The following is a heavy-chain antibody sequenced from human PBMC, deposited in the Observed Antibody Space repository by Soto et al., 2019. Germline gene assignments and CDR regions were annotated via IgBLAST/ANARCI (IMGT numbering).Heavy chain of an antibody. V-gene: IGHV3-73*01. D-gene: IGHD3-16*02. CDR1: GFTFSGSA. J-gene: IGHJ3*02. Sequence: EVQLVESGGGLVQPGGSLKLSCAASGFTFSGSAMHWVRQASGKGLEWVGRIRSKANSYATAYAASVKGRFTISRDDSKNTAYLQMNSLKTEDTAVYYCTSHLGDLSFPRAFHIWGQGTMVTVSS. CDR3: TSHLGDLSFPRAFHI. CDR2: IRSKANSYAT.